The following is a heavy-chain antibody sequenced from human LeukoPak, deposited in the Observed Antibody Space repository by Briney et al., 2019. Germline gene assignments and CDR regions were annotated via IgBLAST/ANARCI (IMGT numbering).Heavy chain of an antibody. D-gene: IGHD4-23*01. CDR2: IKQDGSEK. CDR1: GFTYSTYA. Sequence: GGSLRLSCAASGFTYSTYAMSWVRQAPGKGLEWVANIKQDGSEKYYVDSVKGRFTISRDNAKNALFLQMNSLRAEDTAVYYCARIAVETLPIDYWGQGTLVTVSS. J-gene: IGHJ4*02. CDR3: ARIAVETLPIDY. V-gene: IGHV3-7*05.